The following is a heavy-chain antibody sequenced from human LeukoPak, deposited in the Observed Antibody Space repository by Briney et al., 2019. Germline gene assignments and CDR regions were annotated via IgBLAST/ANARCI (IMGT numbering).Heavy chain of an antibody. V-gene: IGHV4-39*01. CDR3: ARRQCDFRSGYSDY. CDR2: IYYSGST. Sequence: PSETLSLTCTVSGGSNSSSSYYWGWIRQPPGKGLEWIGSIYYSGSTYYNPSLKSRVTISVDTSKNQFSLKLSSVTAADTAVYYCARRQCDFRSGYSDYWGQGTLVTVSS. J-gene: IGHJ4*02. CDR1: GGSNSSSSYY. D-gene: IGHD3-3*01.